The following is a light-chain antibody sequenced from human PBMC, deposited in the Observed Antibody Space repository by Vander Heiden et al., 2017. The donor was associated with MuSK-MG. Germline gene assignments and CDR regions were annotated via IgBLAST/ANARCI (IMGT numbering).Light chain of an antibody. CDR3: QQSDSMPYT. CDR1: QSVSSY. CDR2: TAT. J-gene: IGKJ2*01. V-gene: IGKV1-39*01. Sequence: IHMTHSPSSLSASVGDRVTIICRASQSVSSYLNWYQHKPGKAPKLLISTATSLQSGVPSRFSGSGSGTDFTLTISRLQPEDFASYYCQQSDSMPYTFGQGTKLEIK.